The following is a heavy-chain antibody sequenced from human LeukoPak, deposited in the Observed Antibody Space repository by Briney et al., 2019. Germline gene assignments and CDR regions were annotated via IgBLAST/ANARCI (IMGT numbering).Heavy chain of an antibody. Sequence: GGSLRLSCAAFGFTFSSYAINWVRQAPGKGLEWVSAISSTGSTTYYADSVKGRFTISRDNSMNTVYLQMNSLRAEDTAVYYCARGRGGSESYYFDYWGQGTLVTVSS. V-gene: IGHV3-23*01. J-gene: IGHJ4*02. D-gene: IGHD3-10*01. CDR2: ISSTGSTT. CDR1: GFTFSSYA. CDR3: ARGRGGSESYYFDY.